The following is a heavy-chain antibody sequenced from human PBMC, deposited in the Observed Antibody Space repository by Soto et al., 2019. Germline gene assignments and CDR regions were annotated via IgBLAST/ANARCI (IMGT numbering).Heavy chain of an antibody. CDR2: IYYSGST. D-gene: IGHD2-21*02. J-gene: IGHJ6*02. Sequence: QVQLQESGPGLVKPSQTLSLTCTVSGGSISSGDYYWSWIRQPPGKGLEWIGYIYYSGSTYYNPSHKSRVTISVKTSKYPFSLKLSSVTAADTAVYYCARAGGYSYYYYGMDVWGQGTTVTVSS. CDR1: GGSISSGDYY. CDR3: ARAGGYSYYYYGMDV. V-gene: IGHV4-30-4*01.